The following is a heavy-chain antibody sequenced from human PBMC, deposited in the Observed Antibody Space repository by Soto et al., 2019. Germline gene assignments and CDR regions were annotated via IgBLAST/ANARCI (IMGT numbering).Heavy chain of an antibody. Sequence: ASVKVSCKASGYTFTSYGISWVRQAPGQGLEWMGWISAYNGNTNYAQNFQGRVTMTTDTSTSTAYMELRSLRSDDTAVYYCARAAYYYDSSGYYPGDDWGQGSLVTVSS. CDR3: ARAAYYYDSSGYYPGDD. J-gene: IGHJ4*02. D-gene: IGHD3-22*01. CDR1: GYTFTSYG. V-gene: IGHV1-18*01. CDR2: ISAYNGNT.